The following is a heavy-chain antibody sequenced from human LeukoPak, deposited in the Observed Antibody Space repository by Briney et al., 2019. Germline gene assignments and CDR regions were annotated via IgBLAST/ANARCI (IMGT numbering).Heavy chain of an antibody. J-gene: IGHJ3*02. CDR3: ARDSGYNAFDI. V-gene: IGHV3-7*01. D-gene: IGHD5-12*01. Sequence: GGSLRLSCAASGFTLSTSWMTWVRQAPGKGLDWLGNINPDGSRINYVDSVKGRFTFSRDNAKNSLFLQMNSLRAEDTAVFYCARDSGYNAFDIWGQGTMVTVSS. CDR1: GFTLSTSW. CDR2: INPDGSRI.